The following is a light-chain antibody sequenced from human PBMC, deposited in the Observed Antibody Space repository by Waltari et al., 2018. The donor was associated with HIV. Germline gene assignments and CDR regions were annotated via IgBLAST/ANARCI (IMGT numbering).Light chain of an antibody. CDR1: SSNIGAGYD. Sequence: QSVLTQPPSVSGAPGQRVPISCTGSSSNIGAGYDVHWYQQLPGPAPKLLIHGNNNQPSGVPDRFSGSKSGTSASRAITGLQAEDEADYYCQSYDSSLSGSVFGGGTKLTVL. CDR2: GNN. V-gene: IGLV1-40*01. CDR3: QSYDSSLSGSV. J-gene: IGLJ3*02.